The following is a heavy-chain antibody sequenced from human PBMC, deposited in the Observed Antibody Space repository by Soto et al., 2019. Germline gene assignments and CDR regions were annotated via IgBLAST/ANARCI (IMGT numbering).Heavy chain of an antibody. D-gene: IGHD3-3*01. CDR2: ISYDGSNK. J-gene: IGHJ6*03. CDR1: GFTFSSYG. V-gene: IGHV3-30*18. Sequence: GGSLRLSCAASGFTFSSYGMHWVRQAPGKGLEWVAVISYDGSNKYYADSVKGRFTISRDNFKNTLYLQMNSLRAEDTAVYYCAKVGVNYYYYYMDVWGKGTTVTVSS. CDR3: AKVGVNYYYYYMDV.